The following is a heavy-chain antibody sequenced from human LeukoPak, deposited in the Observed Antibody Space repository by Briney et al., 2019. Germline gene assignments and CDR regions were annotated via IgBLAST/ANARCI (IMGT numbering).Heavy chain of an antibody. CDR2: IYPGDSDT. D-gene: IGHD5-12*01. Sequence: GESLKISCQGSGYSFTSYWIGWVRQMLGKGLEWMGIIYPGDSDTRYSPSFQGQVTISADKSISTAYLQWSSLKASDTAMYYCARHSNIYSGYDFIDYWGQGTLVTVSS. CDR1: GYSFTSYW. CDR3: ARHSNIYSGYDFIDY. V-gene: IGHV5-51*01. J-gene: IGHJ4*02.